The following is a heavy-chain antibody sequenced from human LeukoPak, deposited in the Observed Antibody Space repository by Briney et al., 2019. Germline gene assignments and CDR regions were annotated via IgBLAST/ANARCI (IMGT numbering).Heavy chain of an antibody. Sequence: ASVKVSCKASGYTFTSYYMHWVRQAPGQRLEWMGWINTGNGNTKYSQEFQGRVTITRDTSASMVYMELSSLRSEDMAVYYCARDAGSSWYEAKYNWFDPWGQGTLVTVSS. D-gene: IGHD6-13*01. V-gene: IGHV1-3*03. CDR1: GYTFTSYY. CDR3: ARDAGSSWYEAKYNWFDP. J-gene: IGHJ5*02. CDR2: INTGNGNT.